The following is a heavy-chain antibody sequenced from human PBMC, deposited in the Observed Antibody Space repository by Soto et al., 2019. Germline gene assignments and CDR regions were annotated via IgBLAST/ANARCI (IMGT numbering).Heavy chain of an antibody. D-gene: IGHD6-6*01. CDR3: ATYSSSVPPPENWFDP. CDR1: GGTFSSYA. V-gene: IGHV1-69*01. J-gene: IGHJ5*02. CDR2: IIPIFGTA. Sequence: QVQLVQSGAEVKKPGSSVKVSCKASGGTFSSYAISWVRQAPGQGLEWMGGIIPIFGTANYAQKFQGRVTIAADQSTSTAYMELSSLRSEDTAVYYCATYSSSVPPPENWFDPWGQGTLVTVSS.